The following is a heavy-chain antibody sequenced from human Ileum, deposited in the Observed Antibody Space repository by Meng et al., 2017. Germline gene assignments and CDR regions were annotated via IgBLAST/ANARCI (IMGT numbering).Heavy chain of an antibody. CDR3: ARHGGYSQDF. CDR1: SGSISSNTY. Sequence: QVQLQESGPGLVRPSGTRSLTCAVSSGSISSNTYWSWVRQPPGKGLEWIGQISHSGSAYYNPSLKSRVTMSVDKSKSQFSLMLTSVTAADTAIYYCARHGGYSQDFWGQGTLVTVSS. D-gene: IGHD4-23*01. J-gene: IGHJ4*02. V-gene: IGHV4-4*02. CDR2: ISHSGSA.